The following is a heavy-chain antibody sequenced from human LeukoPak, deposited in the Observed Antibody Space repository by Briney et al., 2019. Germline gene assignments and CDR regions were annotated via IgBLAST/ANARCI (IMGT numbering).Heavy chain of an antibody. CDR2: IYSGGST. J-gene: IGHJ1*01. D-gene: IGHD3-10*01. Sequence: PGGSLRLSCAASRFTFSSYEMNWVRQAPGKGLEWVSLIYSGGSTYSADSVKGRFTISRDNSKNTLHLQMNSLRVEDTAVYYCARDTDYYGSGRHGYFDHWGQGTLVTVSS. V-gene: IGHV3-66*01. CDR3: ARDTDYYGSGRHGYFDH. CDR1: RFTFSSYE.